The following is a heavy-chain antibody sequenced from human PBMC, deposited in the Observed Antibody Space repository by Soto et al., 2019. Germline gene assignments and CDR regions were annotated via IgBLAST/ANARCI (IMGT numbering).Heavy chain of an antibody. Sequence: SETLSLTCTVSGGSIINHYWSWFRQPPGKGLEWIGYVYHSGNTNYNPSLESRVTISVDTSKNQFSLKLRSVTAAGTAVYYCARAGSSSWFDPWGQGTLVTVSS. CDR3: ARAGSSSWFDP. J-gene: IGHJ5*02. D-gene: IGHD6-13*01. CDR2: VYHSGNT. CDR1: GGSIINHY. V-gene: IGHV4-59*11.